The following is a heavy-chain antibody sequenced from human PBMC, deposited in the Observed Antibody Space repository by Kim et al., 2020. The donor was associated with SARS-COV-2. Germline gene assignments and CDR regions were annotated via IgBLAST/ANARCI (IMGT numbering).Heavy chain of an antibody. CDR1: GYTFTSQY. J-gene: IGHJ6*02. V-gene: IGHV1-46*01. Sequence: ASVKVSCEASGYTFTSQYIHWVRQAPGQGLEWMGIINPSVATRSYAQKFQDRVTMTRDTSTSTVYMELSSLTSEDTAVYYCARGGLYRSSWSPYNFYGMDVWGQGTTVTVSS. CDR2: INPSVATR. CDR3: ARGGLYRSSWSPYNFYGMDV. D-gene: IGHD6-13*01.